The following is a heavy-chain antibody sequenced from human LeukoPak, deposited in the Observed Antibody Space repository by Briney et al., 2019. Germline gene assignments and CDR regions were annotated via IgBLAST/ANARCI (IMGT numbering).Heavy chain of an antibody. CDR2: IYYSGRT. CDR1: GGSISSSSYY. J-gene: IGHJ5*02. Sequence: SETRSLACTVAGGSISSSSYYWGWIRQPPGKGLEWIGSIYYSGRTYSNPSLKSRVTISVDTSKNQFSMKLSSVTAADTAVYYCARVVVVAATCWFDPWGQGTLVTVSS. CDR3: ARVVVVAATCWFDP. D-gene: IGHD2-15*01. V-gene: IGHV4-39*01.